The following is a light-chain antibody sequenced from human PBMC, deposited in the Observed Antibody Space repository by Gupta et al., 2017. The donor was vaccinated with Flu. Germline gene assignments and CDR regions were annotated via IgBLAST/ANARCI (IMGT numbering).Light chain of an antibody. J-gene: IGKJ4*01. CDR3: QQDDDTPLT. Sequence: DIVVTQSPRSLAVPLGERATINCTSSQTMLWTSENKNCLAWFQQKPGQPPKLLIYKASTRVSGVPDRFRGSGSGTDFTLTISSRQAEDVAVYYCQQDDDTPLTFGGGTKVEIK. CDR2: KAS. V-gene: IGKV4-1*01. CDR1: QTMLWTSENKNC.